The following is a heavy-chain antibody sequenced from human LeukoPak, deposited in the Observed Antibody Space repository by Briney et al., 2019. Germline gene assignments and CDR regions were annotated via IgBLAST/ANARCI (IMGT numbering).Heavy chain of an antibody. CDR2: ISSGSSYI. V-gene: IGHV3-21*01. CDR3: ARDDSGSYPFDY. Sequence: GGSLRLSCAASGFTFSSYSMNWVRQAPGKGLEWVSSISSGSSYIYYADSVKGRFTISRDNAKNSLYLQMNSLRAEDTALYYCARDDSGSYPFDYWGQGTLVTVSS. D-gene: IGHD1-26*01. CDR1: GFTFSSYS. J-gene: IGHJ4*02.